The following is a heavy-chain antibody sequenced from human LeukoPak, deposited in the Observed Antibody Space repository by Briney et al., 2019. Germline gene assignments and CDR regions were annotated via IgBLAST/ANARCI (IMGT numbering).Heavy chain of an antibody. D-gene: IGHD1-1*01. CDR2: ISANDGKI. CDR1: GFVFTSYG. V-gene: IGHV1-18*01. CDR3: ARELHVERDDY. Sequence: GASVKVSCKASGFVFTSYGFTWVRQAPGQGLEWMGWISANDGKIHYSERHQGRVTMTTDTVTSTSYMELRSLRSDDTAVYYCARELHVERDDYWGQGTLVTVSS. J-gene: IGHJ4*02.